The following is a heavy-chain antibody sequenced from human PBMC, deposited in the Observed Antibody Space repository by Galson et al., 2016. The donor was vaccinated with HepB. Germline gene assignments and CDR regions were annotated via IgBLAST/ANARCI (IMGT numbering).Heavy chain of an antibody. Sequence: QSGAEVKKPGESLKISCKGSGYRFSSYWIGWVRQMPGKGLEWMGIIYPGDSDTSYSPSFQGQVTISADKSISTAYLQWSSLKASDTAIYYCARRDKYCSSTSCQGTDAFDIWGQGTMVTVSS. J-gene: IGHJ3*02. CDR3: ARRDKYCSSTSCQGTDAFDI. D-gene: IGHD2-2*01. CDR1: GYRFSSYW. V-gene: IGHV5-51*01. CDR2: IYPGDSDT.